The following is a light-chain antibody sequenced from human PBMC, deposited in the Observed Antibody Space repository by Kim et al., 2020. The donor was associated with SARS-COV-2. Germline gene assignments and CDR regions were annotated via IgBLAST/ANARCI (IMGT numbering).Light chain of an antibody. V-gene: IGLV1-47*01. J-gene: IGLJ2*01. CDR3: ASWDDSLSAQV. CDR2: RNH. CDR1: TSNIGNNF. Sequence: SVTISCSGSTSNIGNNFVNWYQQLPGAAPKLLIYRNHERPSGVPDRISGSKSGATASLAISGLRAEDEAYYYCASWDDSLSAQVFGGGTQLTVL.